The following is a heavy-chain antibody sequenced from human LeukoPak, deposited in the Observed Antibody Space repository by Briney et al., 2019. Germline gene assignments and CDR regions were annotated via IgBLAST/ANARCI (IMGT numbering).Heavy chain of an antibody. Sequence: GGSLRLSCAASGFTFSSYGMHWVRQAPGKGLEWVAFIRYDGSNKYYADSVKGRFTISRDNSKNTLYLQMNSLRAEDTAVYYCAKDNQYSSSSVAFDIWGQGTMVTVSS. CDR2: IRYDGSNK. D-gene: IGHD6-6*01. V-gene: IGHV3-30*02. CDR3: AKDNQYSSSSVAFDI. J-gene: IGHJ3*02. CDR1: GFTFSSYG.